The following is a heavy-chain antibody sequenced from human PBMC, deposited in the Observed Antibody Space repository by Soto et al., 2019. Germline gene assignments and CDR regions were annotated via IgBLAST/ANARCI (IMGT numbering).Heavy chain of an antibody. V-gene: IGHV4-34*01. J-gene: IGHJ4*02. D-gene: IGHD6-6*01. CDR3: AREAPYSSSSGRVGSYDY. CDR1: GGSFSGYY. Sequence: SETLSLTCAVYGGSFSGYYWSWIRQPPGKGLEWIGEINHSGSTNYNPSLKSRVTISVDTSKNQFSLKLSSVTAADTAVYYCAREAPYSSSSGRVGSYDYWGQGTLVTVSS. CDR2: INHSGST.